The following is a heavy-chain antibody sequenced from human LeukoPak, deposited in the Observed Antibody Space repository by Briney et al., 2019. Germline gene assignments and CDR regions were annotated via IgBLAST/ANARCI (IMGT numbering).Heavy chain of an antibody. Sequence: GGSLRLSCAASGFTFSSYAMHWVRQAPGKGLEWVAVISYDGSNKYYADSVKGRLTISRDNSKNTLYLQMNSLRAEDTAVYYCAREADETGTTAWFDPWGQGTLVTVSS. CDR1: GFTFSSYA. D-gene: IGHD1-7*01. V-gene: IGHV3-30-3*01. CDR3: AREADETGTTAWFDP. CDR2: ISYDGSNK. J-gene: IGHJ5*02.